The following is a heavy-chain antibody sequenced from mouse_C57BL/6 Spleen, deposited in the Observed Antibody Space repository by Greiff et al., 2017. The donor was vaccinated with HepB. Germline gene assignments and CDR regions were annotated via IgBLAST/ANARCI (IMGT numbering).Heavy chain of an antibody. V-gene: IGHV14-1*01. Sequence: VQLQQSGAELVRPGASVKLSCTASGFNIKDYYMHWVKQRPEQGLEWIGRIDPEDGDTEYAPKFQGKATMTSDTSSNTAYLQLSSLTSEDTAVYYCTPDGYYFFYAMDYWGQGTSVTVSS. CDR1: GFNIKDYY. J-gene: IGHJ4*01. CDR2: IDPEDGDT. CDR3: TPDGYYFFYAMDY. D-gene: IGHD2-3*01.